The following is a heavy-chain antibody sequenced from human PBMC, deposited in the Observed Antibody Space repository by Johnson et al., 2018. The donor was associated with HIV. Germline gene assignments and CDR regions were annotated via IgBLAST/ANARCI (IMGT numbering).Heavy chain of an antibody. Sequence: VQLVESGGGLVQPGGSLRLSCAASGFTVSSNYMSWVRQAPGKGLEWVSVIGASGITTYYADSVKGRFTISRDNSKNTLYLQMNSLKTEDTAVYFCAKVFKVRVAGAFDIWGQGTMVTVSS. V-gene: IGHV3-66*01. CDR2: IGASGITT. D-gene: IGHD6-19*01. CDR3: AKVFKVRVAGAFDI. J-gene: IGHJ3*02. CDR1: GFTVSSNY.